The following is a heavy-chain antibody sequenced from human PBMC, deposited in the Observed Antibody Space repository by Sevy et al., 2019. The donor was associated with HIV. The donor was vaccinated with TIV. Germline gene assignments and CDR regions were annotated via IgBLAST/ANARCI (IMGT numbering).Heavy chain of an antibody. CDR1: GGSFSGYY. J-gene: IGHJ6*02. CDR2: INHSGST. Sequence: SETLSLTCAVYGGSFSGYYWSWIRQPPGKGLEWIGEINHSGSTNYNPSLKSRVTISVDTSKNQFSLKLSSVTAADTAVYYCAREPYYDFWSGYYLPPYYYYYGMDVWGQGTTVTDSS. CDR3: AREPYYDFWSGYYLPPYYYYYGMDV. V-gene: IGHV4-34*01. D-gene: IGHD3-3*01.